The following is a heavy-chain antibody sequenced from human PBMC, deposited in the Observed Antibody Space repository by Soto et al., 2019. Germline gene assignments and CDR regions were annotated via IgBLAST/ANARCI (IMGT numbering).Heavy chain of an antibody. D-gene: IGHD2-2*01. CDR3: ARGSVSSYQFDY. CDR1: GFTFSRYW. Sequence: EVQLVESGGGLVQPGGSLRLSCAASGFTFSRYWMHWVRQAPGKGLVWVSRINSDGSTTSYADSVKCRFTISRDNAKNTLYLQMNSLRAEDTAVYYCARGSVSSYQFDYWGQGTLVTVSS. V-gene: IGHV3-74*01. CDR2: INSDGSTT. J-gene: IGHJ4*02.